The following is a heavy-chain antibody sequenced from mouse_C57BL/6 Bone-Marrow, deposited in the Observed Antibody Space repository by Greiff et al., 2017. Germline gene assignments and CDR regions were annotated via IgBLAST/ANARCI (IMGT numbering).Heavy chain of an antibody. CDR1: GYTFTSYG. V-gene: IGHV1-81*01. J-gene: IGHJ4*01. D-gene: IGHD1-1*01. CDR2: LYPRSGNT. Sequence: QVQLKESGAELARPGASVKLSCKASGYTFTSYGISWVKQRTGQGLEWIGELYPRSGNTYYNEKFKGKATLTADKSSSTAYMELRSLTSEDSAVYFCAREGFTTTVVAGDYAMDDWGQGTSVTVSS. CDR3: AREGFTTTVVAGDYAMDD.